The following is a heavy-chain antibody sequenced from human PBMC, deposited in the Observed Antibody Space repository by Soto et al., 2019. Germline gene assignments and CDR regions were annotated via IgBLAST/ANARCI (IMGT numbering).Heavy chain of an antibody. CDR3: ARGSTGYSRRWYRY. D-gene: IGHD6-13*01. CDR2: IYNSGST. J-gene: IGHJ4*02. V-gene: IGHV4-59*08. CDR1: GGSISSYY. Sequence: QVQLQESGPGLVKPSETLSLTCTVSGGSISSYYWSWIRQPPGKGLEWIGYIYNSGSTNYNPSLKSRVPXXAXTXXNQSSLKRSSVTAADTAVYYCARGSTGYSRRWYRYWGQGTLVTVSS.